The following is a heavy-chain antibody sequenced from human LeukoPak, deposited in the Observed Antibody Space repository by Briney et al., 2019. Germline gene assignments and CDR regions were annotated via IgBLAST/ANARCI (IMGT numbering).Heavy chain of an antibody. J-gene: IGHJ3*02. CDR1: GFTFSNAW. CDR3: TTDWSDIVHASPFTFDI. V-gene: IGHV3-15*01. D-gene: IGHD2-15*01. Sequence: GGSLRLSCAASGFTFSNAWMSWVREAPGKGLEWVGRMKNKTDGGTTDYAAPVKGRFTISRDDSKVTLNLQMNSLKNDRTAVYYCTTDWSDIVHASPFTFDIWGQGTMVTVSS. CDR2: MKNKTDGGTT.